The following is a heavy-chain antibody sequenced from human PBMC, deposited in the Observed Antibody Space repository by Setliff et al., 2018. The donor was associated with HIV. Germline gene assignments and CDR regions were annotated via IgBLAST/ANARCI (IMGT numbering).Heavy chain of an antibody. V-gene: IGHV3-30*07. CDR1: GFIFSSYA. D-gene: IGHD3-10*01. Sequence: GSLRLSCAASGFIFSSYAMHWVRQAPGKGLEWVAVMSYDGNSKYYADSVRGRFTISRDNAKNSLYLQMNSLRAEDTAVSAAVTDLSFREIWFLDVSFD. CDR2: MSYDGNSK. CDR3: VTDLSFREIWFLDVSFD. J-gene: IGHJ3*02.